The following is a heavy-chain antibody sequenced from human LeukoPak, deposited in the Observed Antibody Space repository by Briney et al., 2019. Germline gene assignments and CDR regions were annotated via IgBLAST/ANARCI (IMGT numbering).Heavy chain of an antibody. J-gene: IGHJ5*02. Sequence: GGSLRLSCVASGFTFSSYWMHWVRHAPGKGLVWVSRINTDGSSTSYADSVKGRFTISRDNAKNALYLQMNSLRAEDTAVYYCARDQCTSTSCYGYNWFDPWGQGTLVTVSS. V-gene: IGHV3-74*01. CDR1: GFTFSSYW. CDR3: ARDQCTSTSCYGYNWFDP. D-gene: IGHD2-2*01. CDR2: INTDGSST.